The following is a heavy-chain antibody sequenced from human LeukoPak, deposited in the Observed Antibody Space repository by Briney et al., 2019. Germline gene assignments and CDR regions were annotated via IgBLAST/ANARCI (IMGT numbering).Heavy chain of an antibody. Sequence: GGSLRLSCAASGFTFSSYAIHWVRQAPGKGLEWVAVISYDGSNKYYADSVKGRFTISRDNSKNTLYLQMNSLRAEDTAVYYCARSNTIFGVVPQLYYYYYYMDVWGKGTTVTVSS. D-gene: IGHD3-3*01. J-gene: IGHJ6*03. CDR2: ISYDGSNK. V-gene: IGHV3-30-3*01. CDR1: GFTFSSYA. CDR3: ARSNTIFGVVPQLYYYYYYMDV.